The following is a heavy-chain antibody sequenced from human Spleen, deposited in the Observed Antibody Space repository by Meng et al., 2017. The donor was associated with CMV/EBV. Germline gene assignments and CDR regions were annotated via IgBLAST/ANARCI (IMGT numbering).Heavy chain of an antibody. CDR1: GFTFSSHS. CDR2: IRSKANSYAT. V-gene: IGHV3-73*01. J-gene: IGHJ4*02. D-gene: IGHD1-26*01. Sequence: ESLKISCAVSGFTFSSHSMNWVRQASGKGLEWVGRIRSKANSYATAYAASVKGRFTISRDDSKNTAYLQMNSLKTEDTAVYYCTRLWDSGSYYPVVYWGQGTLVTVSS. CDR3: TRLWDSGSYYPVVY.